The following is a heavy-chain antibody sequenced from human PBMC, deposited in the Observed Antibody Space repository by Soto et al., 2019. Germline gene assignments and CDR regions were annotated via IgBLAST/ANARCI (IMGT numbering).Heavy chain of an antibody. J-gene: IGHJ3*02. CDR3: ARRKSDYSSVWSDAFDI. V-gene: IGHV3-30-3*01. CDR2: ISYDGSSK. CDR1: GFTFSSYA. Sequence: QVQLVESGGGVVQPGRSLRLSCAASGFTFSSYAMHWVRQAPGKGPEWVAVISYDGSSKTYADSVKGQFTISRDNSKNSLCLQMNNLRPEDTAVYYCARRKSDYSSVWSDAFDIWGQGTMVTVSS. D-gene: IGHD6-19*01.